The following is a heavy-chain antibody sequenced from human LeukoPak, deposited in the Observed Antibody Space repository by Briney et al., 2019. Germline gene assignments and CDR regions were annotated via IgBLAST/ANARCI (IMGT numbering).Heavy chain of an antibody. J-gene: IGHJ6*03. D-gene: IGHD3-10*01. CDR1: GDSVSSNSAA. V-gene: IGHV6-1*01. CDR3: ARDGGRSRPYYYYYMDV. CDR2: TYYRSKWYN. Sequence: WQTLSLTCAFSGDSVSSNSAAWNWIRQSPSRGLEGLGRTYYRSKWYNDYAVSVKSRITIKPDTSKNQFSLQLNSVTAADTAVYYCARDGGRSRPYYYYYMDVWGKGTTVTVSS.